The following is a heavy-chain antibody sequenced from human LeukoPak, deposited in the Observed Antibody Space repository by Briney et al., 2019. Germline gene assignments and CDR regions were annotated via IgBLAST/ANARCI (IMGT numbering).Heavy chain of an antibody. CDR1: GGSISSYY. CDR3: ARGKSGYSSTVGYFQH. CDR2: IYYSGST. J-gene: IGHJ1*01. Sequence: SETLSLTSTVSGGSISSYYWSWIRQPPGKGLEWIGYIYYSGSTNYNPSLKSRVTISVDTSKNQFSLKLSSVTAADTAVYYCARGKSGYSSTVGYFQHWGQGTLVTVSS. D-gene: IGHD6-13*01. V-gene: IGHV4-59*01.